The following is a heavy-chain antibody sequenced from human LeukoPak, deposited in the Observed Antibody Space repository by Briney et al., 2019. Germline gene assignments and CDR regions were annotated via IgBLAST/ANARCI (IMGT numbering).Heavy chain of an antibody. Sequence: TGGSLRLSCAASGFTFSSYAMHWVRQAPGKGLEYVSAISSNGGSTYYANSVKGRFTISRDNSKNTLYLQMGSLRAEDMAVYYCARSSFYHIAWDYWGQGTLVTVSS. CDR2: ISSNGGST. J-gene: IGHJ4*02. CDR1: GFTFSSYA. V-gene: IGHV3-64*01. D-gene: IGHD2-21*01. CDR3: ARSSFYHIAWDY.